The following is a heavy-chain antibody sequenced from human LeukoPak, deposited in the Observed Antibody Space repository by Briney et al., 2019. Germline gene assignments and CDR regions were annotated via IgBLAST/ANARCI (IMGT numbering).Heavy chain of an antibody. CDR1: GFTFSSYW. D-gene: IGHD3-22*01. CDR2: IKQDGSEK. J-gene: IGHJ5*02. Sequence: GGSLRLSCAASGFTFSSYWMGWVRQAPGKGLEWVANIKQDGSEKYYVDSVKGRFTISRDNAKNSLYLQMNSLRAEDTAVYYCARLIYYYDSSGSNWFDPWGQGTLVTVSS. V-gene: IGHV3-7*01. CDR3: ARLIYYYDSSGSNWFDP.